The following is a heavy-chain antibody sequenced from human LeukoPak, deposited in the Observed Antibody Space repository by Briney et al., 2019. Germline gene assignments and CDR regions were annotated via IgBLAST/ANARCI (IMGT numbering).Heavy chain of an antibody. J-gene: IGHJ4*02. V-gene: IGHV3-23*01. CDR1: GFIFNNNA. Sequence: PGGSLRLSCAASGFIFNNNAMSWVRQAPGKGLEWVSAISGSGGSTYYADSVKGRFTISRDNSKNTLYLQMNSLRAEDTAVYYCAKDLYDSSGLFDYWGQGTLVTVSS. CDR3: AKDLYDSSGLFDY. CDR2: ISGSGGST. D-gene: IGHD3-22*01.